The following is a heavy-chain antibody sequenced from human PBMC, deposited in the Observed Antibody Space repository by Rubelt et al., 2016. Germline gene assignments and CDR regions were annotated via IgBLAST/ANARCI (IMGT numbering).Heavy chain of an antibody. Sequence: GSTYYNPSLKSRVTISVDTSKNQFPLKLSSVTAADTAVYYCARGVGLRYYDFWSGPPPDVWGQGTTVTVSS. D-gene: IGHD3-3*01. CDR3: ARGVGLRYYDFWSGPPPDV. V-gene: IGHV4-39*06. CDR2: GST. J-gene: IGHJ6*02.